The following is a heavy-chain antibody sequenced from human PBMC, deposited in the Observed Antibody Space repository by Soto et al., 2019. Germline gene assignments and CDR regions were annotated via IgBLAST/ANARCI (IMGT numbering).Heavy chain of an antibody. V-gene: IGHV4-31*03. CDR2: IYHTGST. J-gene: IGHJ4*02. Sequence: QVQLQESGPKLVKHSQTLSLTCSVSGGSISTVDHYWTWIRQPPGKGLEWIGSIYHTGSTYYSKSLRSRLTMSVDTSKSQFSLRLSSVTAADTAVYYCARATGTLRSRNCDYWGQGSLVTVSS. CDR3: ARATGTLRSRNCDY. CDR1: GGSISTVDHY. D-gene: IGHD1-1*01.